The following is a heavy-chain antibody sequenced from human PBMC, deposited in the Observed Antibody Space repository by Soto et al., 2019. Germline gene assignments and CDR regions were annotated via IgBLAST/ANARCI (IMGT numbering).Heavy chain of an antibody. CDR2: IYYSGSP. CDR3: ARGGNTAFAYYFYGMDV. CDR1: GDSISPYY. D-gene: IGHD5-18*01. V-gene: IGHV4-59*01. Sequence: QVQLQESGPGLVKPSETLSLTCTVSGDSISPYYWTWIRQPPGKGLEWIGYIYYSGSPSYNPSLKSRVTVSVDTSKNQFSLRLSAVTAADTAMYYCARGGNTAFAYYFYGMDVWGQGTTVTVSS. J-gene: IGHJ6*02.